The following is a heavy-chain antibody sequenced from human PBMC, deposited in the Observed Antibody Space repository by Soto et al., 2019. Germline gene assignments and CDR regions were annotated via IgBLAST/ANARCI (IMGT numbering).Heavy chain of an antibody. D-gene: IGHD6-19*01. V-gene: IGHV4-59*01. Sequence: SETLSLTCTVSGDSISSYSWSWILQPPGKGLEWIGNIHYNGNTKYSPSLKSRVTMSVDTSKNHFSLKLISVTTADTAVYYCARDSTWLGQFDYWGQGTLVTVSS. CDR1: GDSISSYS. CDR2: IHYNGNT. J-gene: IGHJ4*02. CDR3: ARDSTWLGQFDY.